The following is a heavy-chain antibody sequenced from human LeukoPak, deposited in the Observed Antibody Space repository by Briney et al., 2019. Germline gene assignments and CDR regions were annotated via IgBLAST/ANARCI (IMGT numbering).Heavy chain of an antibody. CDR2: IYYGSSA. V-gene: IGHV4-39*07. CDR3: ARQPNIVVVDNWFDP. D-gene: IGHD2-15*01. Sequence: SDTLSLTCTVSGGSITSSGLYWGWIRQPPGKGLEWIGNIYYGSSAYYNPSLKSRVTISVDTSKNQFSLKLSSVTAADTAVYYCARQPNIVVVDNWFDPWGQGTLVAVSS. J-gene: IGHJ5*02. CDR1: GGSITSSGLY.